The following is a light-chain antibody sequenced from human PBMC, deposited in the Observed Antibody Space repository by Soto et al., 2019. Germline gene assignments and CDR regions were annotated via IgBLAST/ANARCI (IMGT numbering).Light chain of an antibody. V-gene: IGLV1-51*01. CDR3: GTWDSSLSGVV. CDR1: SSNIGDSY. Sequence: QSVLTQPPSVSAAPGQKVTISCSGSSSNIGDSYVSWYQQLPGAAPKLLIYDNSKRPSGIPDRFSGSKSGTSATLGITGLQTGDEADYYCGTWDSSLSGVVFGGGTKLTVL. J-gene: IGLJ2*01. CDR2: DNS.